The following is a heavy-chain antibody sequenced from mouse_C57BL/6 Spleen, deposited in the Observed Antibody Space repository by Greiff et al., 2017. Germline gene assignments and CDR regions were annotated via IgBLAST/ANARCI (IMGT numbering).Heavy chain of an antibody. CDR2: IHPNSSST. CDR1: GYTFTSYW. Sequence: QVQLQQPGAELVKPGASVKLSCKASGYTFTSYWMHWVKQRPGQGLEWIGMIHPNSSSTNYNEKFKRKATLTVDKSSSTAYMQLSSLTSEDSAVYYCARGGSSYVGYWGQGTTLTVSS. D-gene: IGHD1-1*01. CDR3: ARGGSSYVGY. J-gene: IGHJ2*01. V-gene: IGHV1-64*01.